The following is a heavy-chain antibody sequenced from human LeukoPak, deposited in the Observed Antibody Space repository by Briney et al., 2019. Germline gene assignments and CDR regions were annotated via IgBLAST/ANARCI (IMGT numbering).Heavy chain of an antibody. CDR3: ARGGYCNSTSCYGVFFYFNY. Sequence: ASVKVSCKVSGGTFSNYAVSWVRQAPGQGLEWMGGIIPNFGAAYYAQTFQGRVTITADESTTTAYMELSSLRSEDTAVYYCARGGYCNSTSCYGVFFYFNYWGQGTLVTVSS. CDR2: IIPNFGAA. D-gene: IGHD2-2*01. J-gene: IGHJ4*02. CDR1: GGTFSNYA. V-gene: IGHV1-69*13.